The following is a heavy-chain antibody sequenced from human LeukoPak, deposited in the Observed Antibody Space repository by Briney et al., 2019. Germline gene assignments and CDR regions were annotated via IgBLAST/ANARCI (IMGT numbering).Heavy chain of an antibody. V-gene: IGHV4-4*02. Sequence: SETLSLTCAVSGGSLSSSNWWSWVRQPPGKGLEWIGEIYHSGSTNYNPSHKSRVTISVDRSKNQFSLRLSSVTAADTAVYYCARVNYGSATKEDYWGQGTLVTVSS. CDR2: IYHSGST. CDR3: ARVNYGSATKEDY. D-gene: IGHD3-10*01. CDR1: GGSLSSSNW. J-gene: IGHJ4*02.